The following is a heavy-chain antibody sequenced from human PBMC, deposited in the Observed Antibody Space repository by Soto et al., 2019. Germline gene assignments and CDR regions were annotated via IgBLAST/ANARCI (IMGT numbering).Heavy chain of an antibody. CDR2: ISSSSSYI. V-gene: IGHV3-21*01. CDR1: GFTFSSYS. Sequence: GGSLRLSCAASGFTFSSYSMNWVRQAPGKGLEWVSSISSSSSYIYYADSVKGRFTISRDNAKNSLYLQMNSLRAEDTAVYYCARDRCTNGVCYHYGMDVWGQGTTVTVSS. J-gene: IGHJ6*02. D-gene: IGHD2-8*01. CDR3: ARDRCTNGVCYHYGMDV.